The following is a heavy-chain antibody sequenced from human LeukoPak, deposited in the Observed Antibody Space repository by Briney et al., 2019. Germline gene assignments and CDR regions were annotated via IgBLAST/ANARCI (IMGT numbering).Heavy chain of an antibody. D-gene: IGHD3-16*01. Sequence: PGGSLRLSCAASGFIFSYYWMSWVRQAPGKGLEWVANIKEDGSDKYYVDSVKGRFTISRHNAENSLYLQMNRLRAEDTAVYYCARYDGGVAIDYWGQGTLVTVPS. V-gene: IGHV3-7*01. CDR3: ARYDGGVAIDY. J-gene: IGHJ4*02. CDR2: IKEDGSDK. CDR1: GFIFSYYW.